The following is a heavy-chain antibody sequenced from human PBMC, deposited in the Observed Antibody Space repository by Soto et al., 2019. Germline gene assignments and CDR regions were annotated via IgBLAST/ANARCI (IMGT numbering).Heavy chain of an antibody. V-gene: IGHV3-7*01. J-gene: IGHJ4*02. CDR3: VREAYGDYFFDY. CDR1: GFTFSSYS. D-gene: IGHD4-17*01. Sequence: PGGSLRLSCAASGFTFSSYSMNWVRQAPGKGLEWVAYVKRNGSEKYYVGSVRGRFTISRDNVKNSLSLQMSSLRAEDTAIYYCVREAYGDYFFDYWGQGTPVTVSS. CDR2: VKRNGSEK.